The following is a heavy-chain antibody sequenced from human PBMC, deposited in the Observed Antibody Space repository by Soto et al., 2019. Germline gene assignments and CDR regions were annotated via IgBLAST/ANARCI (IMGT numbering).Heavy chain of an antibody. CDR2: IGGCDGTT. CDR3: AKGTLVKPPGTRAFDI. V-gene: IGHV3-23*01. CDR1: GFTFTNFA. Sequence: EVQVLESGGDLVQPGGSLRLSCAASGFTFTNFAMSWVRQAPGKGLEWVCTIGGCDGTTYYADCVKGRLTISRDNSNNALYLQMNSLRAGDTAVYFCAKGTLVKPPGTRAFDIWGQGTMVIVSS. J-gene: IGHJ3*02. D-gene: IGHD6-13*01.